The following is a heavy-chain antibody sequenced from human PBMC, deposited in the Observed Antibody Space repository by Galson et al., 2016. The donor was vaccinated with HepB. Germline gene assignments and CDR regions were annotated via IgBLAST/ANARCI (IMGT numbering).Heavy chain of an antibody. CDR3: AKEVAGSGSYDN. D-gene: IGHD6-19*01. CDR2: INPNSGGT. Sequence: SVKVSCKASGYTFTGYYMHWVRQAPGQGLEWMGWINPNSGGTNYVQKFQGRVTMTRDTSISTAYMELSSLTSDDTAVYYCAKEVAGSGSYDNWGQGALVTVSS. CDR1: GYTFTGYY. V-gene: IGHV1-2*02. J-gene: IGHJ4*02.